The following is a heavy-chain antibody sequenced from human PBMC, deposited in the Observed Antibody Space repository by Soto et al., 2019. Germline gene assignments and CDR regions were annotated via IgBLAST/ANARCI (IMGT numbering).Heavy chain of an antibody. Sequence: QIQLVQSGAEVKNPGSSVKVSCKASGGTFSSYAISWVRQAPGQGLEWMGGIIPIFGTANYAQKFQGRVTITADESTSTAYMELSSLRSEDTAVYYCARGKVVVVAATPEYYYYGMDVWGQGTTVTVSS. CDR1: GGTFSSYA. J-gene: IGHJ6*02. CDR3: ARGKVVVVAATPEYYYYGMDV. CDR2: IIPIFGTA. V-gene: IGHV1-69*12. D-gene: IGHD2-15*01.